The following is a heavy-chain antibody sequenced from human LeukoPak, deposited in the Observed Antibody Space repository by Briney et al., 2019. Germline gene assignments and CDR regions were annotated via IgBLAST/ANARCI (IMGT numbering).Heavy chain of an antibody. J-gene: IGHJ6*03. V-gene: IGHV4-59*01. CDR2: IYYSGST. D-gene: IGHD3-3*01. Sequence: SETLSLTCTVSGGSISSYYWSWIRQPPGKGLEWIGYIYYSGSTNYNPSLKSRVTISVDTSRNQFSLRLSSVTAADTAVYYCAREGSFGVVSEYYYYYMDVWGKGTTVTVSS. CDR3: AREGSFGVVSEYYYYYMDV. CDR1: GGSISSYY.